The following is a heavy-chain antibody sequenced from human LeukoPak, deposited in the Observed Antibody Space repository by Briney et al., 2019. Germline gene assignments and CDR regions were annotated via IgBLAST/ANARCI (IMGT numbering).Heavy chain of an antibody. J-gene: IGHJ4*02. CDR1: GGSISSYY. CDR2: IYYSGST. Sequence: SETLSLTCTVSGGSISSYYWGWIRQPPGKGLEWIGSIYYSGSTYYNPSLKSRVTISVDTSKNQLSLKLSSVTAADTAVYYCASYDSSSPYFDYWGQGTLVTVSS. D-gene: IGHD6-6*01. V-gene: IGHV4-39*01. CDR3: ASYDSSSPYFDY.